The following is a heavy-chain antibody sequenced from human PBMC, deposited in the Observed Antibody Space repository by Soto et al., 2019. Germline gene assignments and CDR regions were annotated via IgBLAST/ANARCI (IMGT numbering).Heavy chain of an antibody. V-gene: IGHV1-69*06. D-gene: IGHD3-10*01. J-gene: IGHJ6*02. CDR3: GRALIRESFGELTGDSGMDL. CDR1: GGTFSSYA. Sequence: QVQLVQSGAEVKKPGSSVKVSCKASGGTFSSYAISWVRQAPGQGLEWMGGIIPIFGTANYAQKFQGRVTITADKSTSTAYMELRSLGYEDTAVYYCGRALIRESFGELTGDSGMDLWGQGTTVTGPS. CDR2: IIPIFGTA.